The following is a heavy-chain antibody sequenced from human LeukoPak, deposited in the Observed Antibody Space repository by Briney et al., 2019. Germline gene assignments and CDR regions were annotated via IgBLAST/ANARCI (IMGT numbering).Heavy chain of an antibody. V-gene: IGHV4-34*01. CDR1: GGSFSGYN. D-gene: IGHD4-17*01. Sequence: TSETLCLTCAVYGGSFSGYNWSWIRQPPGKGLEWIGEINHSVSTNYNPYPKSRATISADTTNTQFSLMLSSMTAADTAVYYCARVRGAGGDYFFDYWGQGTLVTVPS. CDR3: ARVRGAGGDYFFDY. J-gene: IGHJ4*02. CDR2: INHSVST.